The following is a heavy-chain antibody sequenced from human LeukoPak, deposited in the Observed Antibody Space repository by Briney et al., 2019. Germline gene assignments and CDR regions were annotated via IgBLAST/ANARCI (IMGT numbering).Heavy chain of an antibody. V-gene: IGHV3-23*01. CDR2: IFPTGGEI. J-gene: IGHJ4*02. Sequence: GGSLRLSCAASGFTFSTFAMIWVRQPPGKGLEGVSSIFPTGGEIHYADSVRGRFTISRDNSKSTLSLQMNSLRAEDTAIYYCATYRQVLLPFESWGPGTLVTVSS. CDR1: GFTFSTFA. CDR3: ATYRQVLLPFES. D-gene: IGHD2-8*02.